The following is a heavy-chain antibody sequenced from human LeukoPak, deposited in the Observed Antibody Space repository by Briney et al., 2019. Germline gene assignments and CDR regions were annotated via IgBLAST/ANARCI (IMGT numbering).Heavy chain of an antibody. D-gene: IGHD2-15*01. J-gene: IGHJ4*01. CDR2: ISDSGRTT. V-gene: IGHV3-48*03. CDR3: ARAAGCSGGSGYGGLDC. Sequence: GGSLRLSCAVSGLTFSNFKMNWVRQAPGKGLEWVSYISDSGRTTFYADSVKGRFTISRDNAKNSLFLQMNSLRAEDTAVYYCARAAGCSGGSGYGGLDCWGHGTLVTVPS. CDR1: GLTFSNFK.